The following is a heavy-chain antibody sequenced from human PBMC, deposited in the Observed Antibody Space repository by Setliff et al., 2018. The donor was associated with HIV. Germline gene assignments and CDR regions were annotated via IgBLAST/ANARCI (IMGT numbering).Heavy chain of an antibody. J-gene: IGHJ5*02. CDR3: ARAYGSERLNWFDP. V-gene: IGHV4-59*11. D-gene: IGHD3-10*01. CDR2: IFYSGNP. Sequence: SETLSLTCPVSGGSLSSHYWSWIRQPPGKGLEWIGYIFYSGNPNYNPSLKGRVTISLDTSKKQFSLRLRSVTAADTAVYYCARAYGSERLNWFDPWGQGTLVTVSS. CDR1: GGSLSSHY.